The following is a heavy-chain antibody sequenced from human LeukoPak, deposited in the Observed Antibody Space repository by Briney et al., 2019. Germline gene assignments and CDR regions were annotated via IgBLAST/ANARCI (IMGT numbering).Heavy chain of an antibody. CDR2: INPNSGGT. CDR3: ARAGVGNTWGGQLLYF. J-gene: IGHJ4*02. V-gene: IGHV1-2*02. D-gene: IGHD2-2*01. CDR1: GYTFTGYY. Sequence: ASVKVSCKASGYTFTGYYMHWVRQAPGQGLEWMGWINPNSGGTNYAQKFQGRVTMTRDTSISTAYMELSRLRSDDTAVYYCARAGVGNTWGGQLLYFWGQGTLVTVSS.